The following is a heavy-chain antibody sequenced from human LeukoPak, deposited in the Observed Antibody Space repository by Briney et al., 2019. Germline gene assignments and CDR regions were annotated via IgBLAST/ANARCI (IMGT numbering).Heavy chain of an antibody. CDR1: GFTFSSYW. CDR3: ARDRGTSRWYIDF. V-gene: IGHV3-7*01. Sequence: PGGSLRLSCAASGFTFSSYWMSWVRQAPGKGLEWVANIKQDGSEKYYVDSVKGRFTISRDNAKNSLYLQMNNLRPEDTALYYCARDRGTSRWYIDFWGRGTLVTVSS. J-gene: IGHJ2*01. CDR2: IKQDGSEK. D-gene: IGHD3-10*01.